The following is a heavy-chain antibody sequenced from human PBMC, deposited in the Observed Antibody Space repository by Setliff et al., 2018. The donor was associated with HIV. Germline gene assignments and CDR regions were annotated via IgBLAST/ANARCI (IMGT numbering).Heavy chain of an antibody. V-gene: IGHV1-2*02. Sequence: ASVKVSCKASGYTFIGYYMYWVRQAPGQGLEWMGWINANSGGTKNAQKFQGRVTMTRDTSTSTAYMELSRLRSDDTAVYYCARGAWKSHYYYDPWSNPSSGYFQHWGQGTLVTVSS. D-gene: IGHD3-3*01. J-gene: IGHJ1*01. CDR1: GYTFIGYY. CDR2: INANSGGT. CDR3: ARGAWKSHYYYDPWSNPSSGYFQH.